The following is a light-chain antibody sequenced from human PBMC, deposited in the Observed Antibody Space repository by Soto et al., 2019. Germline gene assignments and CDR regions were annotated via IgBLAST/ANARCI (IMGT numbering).Light chain of an antibody. CDR2: TNY. Sequence: QSVLTQPPSASGTPGQRVTISCSGSSSNIGTNPVNWYQQLPGTAPKLLIYTNYQRPSGVPDRFSGSKSGTSASLAISGLQSEDEADYYCAAWDGSLNGHVFGPGTKLTVL. CDR1: SSNIGTNP. CDR3: AAWDGSLNGHV. J-gene: IGLJ1*01. V-gene: IGLV1-44*01.